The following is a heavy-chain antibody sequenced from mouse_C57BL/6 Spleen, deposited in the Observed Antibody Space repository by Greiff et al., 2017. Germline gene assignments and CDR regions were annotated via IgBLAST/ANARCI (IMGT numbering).Heavy chain of an antibody. D-gene: IGHD1-1*01. V-gene: IGHV1-9*01. CDR1: GYTFTGYW. CDR2: ILPGSGST. CDR3: ASYYYGSLTRFDV. J-gene: IGHJ1*03. Sequence: VQLQQSGAELMKPGASVKLSCKATGYTFTGYWIEWVKQRPGHGLEWIGEILPGSGSTNYNEKFKGKATFTADTSSNTAYMQLSSLTTEDSAIYYCASYYYGSLTRFDVWGTGTTVTVSS.